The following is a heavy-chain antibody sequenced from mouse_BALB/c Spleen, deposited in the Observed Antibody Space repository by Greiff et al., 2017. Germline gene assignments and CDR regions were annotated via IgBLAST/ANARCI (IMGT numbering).Heavy chain of an antibody. J-gene: IGHJ1*01. V-gene: IGHV5-17*02. D-gene: IGHD1-1*01. CDR1: GFTFSSFG. CDR2: ISSGSSTI. CDR3: ARSYGSRGCWYFDV. Sequence: EVQLVESGGGLVQPGGSRKLSCAASGFTFSSFGMHWVRQAPEKGLEWVAYISSGSSTIYYAAAVTGRFTISRDNPKNTLFLLMTSLRYEDTAMYYCARSYGSRGCWYFDVWGAGTPVTVSS.